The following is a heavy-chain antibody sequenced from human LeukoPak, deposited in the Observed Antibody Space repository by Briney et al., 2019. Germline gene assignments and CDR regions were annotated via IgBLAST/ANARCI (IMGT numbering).Heavy chain of an antibody. J-gene: IGHJ4*02. Sequence: PGGSLRLSCAASGFTFSSYEMNWVRQAPRKGLEWVSYISTSGYTIYYADSVKGRFTISRDNAKNSLYLQMNSPRDEDTAVYYCASQYSSGWYQFDNWGQGTLVTVSS. CDR3: ASQYSSGWYQFDN. CDR1: GFTFSSYE. D-gene: IGHD6-19*01. CDR2: ISTSGYTI. V-gene: IGHV3-48*03.